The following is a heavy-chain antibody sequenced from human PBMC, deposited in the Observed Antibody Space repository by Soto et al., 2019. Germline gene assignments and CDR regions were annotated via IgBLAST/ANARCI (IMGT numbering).Heavy chain of an antibody. CDR1: GGTFSSYA. V-gene: IGHV1-69*13. CDR2: IIPIFGTA. CDR3: ARSRVVPAAIRNSYYYGMDV. Sequence: SVKVSCKASGGTFSSYAISWVRQAPGQGLEWMGGIIPIFGTANYAQKFQGRVTITADESTSTAYMELSSLRSEDTAVYYCARSRVVPAAIRNSYYYGMDVWGQGTTVTVSS. J-gene: IGHJ6*02. D-gene: IGHD2-2*01.